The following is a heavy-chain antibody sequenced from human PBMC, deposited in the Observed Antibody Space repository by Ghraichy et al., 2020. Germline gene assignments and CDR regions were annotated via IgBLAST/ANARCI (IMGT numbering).Heavy chain of an antibody. J-gene: IGHJ3*02. Sequence: SVKVSCKASGGTFSSYAISWVRQAPGQGLEWMGGIIPIFGTANYAQKFQGRVTITADESTSTAYMELSSLRSEDTAVYYCARDPEEGTSAFDIWGQGTMVTVSS. CDR2: IIPIFGTA. CDR3: ARDPEEGTSAFDI. CDR1: GGTFSSYA. V-gene: IGHV1-69*13.